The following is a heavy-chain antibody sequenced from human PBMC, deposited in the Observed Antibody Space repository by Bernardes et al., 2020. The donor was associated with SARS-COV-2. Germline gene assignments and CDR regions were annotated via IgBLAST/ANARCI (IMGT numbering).Heavy chain of an antibody. D-gene: IGHD6-13*01. J-gene: IGHJ6*02. CDR1: GFTFSSYA. CDR2: ISGSGGST. V-gene: IGHV3-23*01. CDR3: AKDSERAAAGYYYYYGMDV. Sequence: GSLSLSCAASGFTFSSYAMSWVRHAPGKGLEWVSAISGSGGSTYYADSVKGRFTISRDNSKNTLYLQMNSLRAEDTAVYYCAKDSERAAAGYYYYYGMDVWGQGTTVTVSS.